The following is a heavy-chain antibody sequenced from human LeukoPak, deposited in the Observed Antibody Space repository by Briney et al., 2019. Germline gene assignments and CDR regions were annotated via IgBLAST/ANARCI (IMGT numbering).Heavy chain of an antibody. CDR2: IYHSGST. J-gene: IGHJ4*02. V-gene: IGHV4-30-2*02. D-gene: IGHD4-17*01. Sequence: PSQTLSLTCTVSGGSISSGGYYWSWIRQPPGKGLEWIGYIYHSGSTYYNPSLKSRLTISVDTSKNQFSLKLSSVTAADTAVYYCARTRGVPYGDYLNDYWGQGTLVTVSS. CDR1: GGSISSGGYY. CDR3: ARTRGVPYGDYLNDY.